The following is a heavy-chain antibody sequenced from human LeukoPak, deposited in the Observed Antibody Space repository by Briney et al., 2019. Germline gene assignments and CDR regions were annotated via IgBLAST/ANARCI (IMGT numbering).Heavy chain of an antibody. CDR1: GYTLTSYG. D-gene: IGHD2-2*01. V-gene: IGHV1-18*01. CDR2: ISAYNDNT. Sequence: ASVKVSCKSSGYTLTSYGMRWVRQARGQGLEWMGWISAYNDNTKYAQTLQGRITMTTDSSTSTAYMELRSLRSDDTAVYYCGQEYCISNSCFPGYWSQGTLVTASS. CDR3: GQEYCISNSCFPGY. J-gene: IGHJ4*02.